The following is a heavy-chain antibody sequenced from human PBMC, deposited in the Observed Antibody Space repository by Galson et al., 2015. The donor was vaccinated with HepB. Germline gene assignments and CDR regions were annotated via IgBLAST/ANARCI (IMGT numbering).Heavy chain of an antibody. CDR3: ARESRYGYGDHEDY. CDR2: IKQDGSEK. CDR1: GFTFSNAW. D-gene: IGHD4-17*01. Sequence: SLRLSCAASGFTFSNAWMSWVRQAPGKGLEWVANIKQDGSEKYYVDSVKGRFTISRDNAKNSLYLQMNSLRAEDTAVYYCARESRYGYGDHEDYWGQGTLVTVSS. J-gene: IGHJ4*02. V-gene: IGHV3-7*03.